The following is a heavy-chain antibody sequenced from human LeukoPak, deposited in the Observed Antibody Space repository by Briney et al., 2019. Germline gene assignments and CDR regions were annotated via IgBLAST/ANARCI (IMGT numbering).Heavy chain of an antibody. CDR1: GGSIRSSYYY. V-gene: IGHV4-39*02. CDR3: AREVAEWERRYFDY. J-gene: IGHJ4*02. D-gene: IGHD1-26*01. CDR2: IYDSGST. Sequence: SETLSLTCTVSGGSIRSSYYYWGWIRQPPGKGLEWIGSIYDSGSTYYNPSLKSRVTISVDTSKNQFSLKLSSVTAADTAVYYCAREVAEWERRYFDYWGQGTLVTVSS.